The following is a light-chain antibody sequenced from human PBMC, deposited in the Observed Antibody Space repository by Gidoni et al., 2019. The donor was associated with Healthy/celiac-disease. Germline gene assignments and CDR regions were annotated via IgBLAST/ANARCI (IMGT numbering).Light chain of an antibody. CDR3: QQYYSTPLT. Sequence: DIVMIQSPDSLAVSLAERATINCNSSQSVLYSSNNRNYLAWYQQKPGQPPKLLIYWASTREPGVPDQFSGSGSGTDFTLTISSLQAEDVAVYYCQQYYSTPLTFGEGTKVEIK. J-gene: IGKJ4*01. CDR1: QSVLYSSNNRNY. CDR2: WAS. V-gene: IGKV4-1*01.